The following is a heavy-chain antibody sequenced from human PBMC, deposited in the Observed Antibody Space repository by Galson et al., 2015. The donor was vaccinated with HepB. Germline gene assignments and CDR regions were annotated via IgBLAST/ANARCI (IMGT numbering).Heavy chain of an antibody. J-gene: IGHJ6*02. V-gene: IGHV3-9*01. CDR2: ISWNSGSI. CDR1: GFTFDDYA. Sequence: SLRLSCAASGFTFDDYAMHWVRQAPGKGLEWVSGISWNSGSIGYADSVKGRFTISRDNAKNSLYLQMNSLRAEDTALYYCAKGFGAARESYYYYGMDVWGQGTTVTVSS. CDR3: AKGFGAARESYYYYGMDV. D-gene: IGHD2-15*01.